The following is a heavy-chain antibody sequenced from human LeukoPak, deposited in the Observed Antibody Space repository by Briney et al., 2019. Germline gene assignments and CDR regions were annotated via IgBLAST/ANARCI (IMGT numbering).Heavy chain of an antibody. D-gene: IGHD2-2*02. CDR1: GGSISSYS. CDR2: IYST. J-gene: IGHJ5*02. Sequence: SETLSLTCTVSGGSISSYSWSWIRQPAGKGREWIGRIYSTNYNPSLKSRVTISVDTSKNQFSLKLSSVTAADTAVYYCARSQYCSSTSCYRYWFDPWGQGTLVTVSS. V-gene: IGHV4-4*07. CDR3: ARSQYCSSTSCYRYWFDP.